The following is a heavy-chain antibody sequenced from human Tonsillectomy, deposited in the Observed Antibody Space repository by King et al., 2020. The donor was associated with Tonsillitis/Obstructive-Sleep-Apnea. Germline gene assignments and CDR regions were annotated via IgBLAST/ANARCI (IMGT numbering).Heavy chain of an antibody. V-gene: IGHV3-11*01. CDR1: GFTFSDYY. CDR2: ISRSGTII. D-gene: IGHD3-22*01. J-gene: IGHJ3*02. Sequence: HVQLVESGGGLVKPGGSLRLSCAASGFTFSDYYMSWIRQAPGKGLEWVSYISRSGTIIYYADSVKGRFTISRDNAKNSLYLQMNSLRAEDTAVYYCARDWGRYYDSRGHPDAFDIWGKGTMATVSS. CDR3: ARDWGRYYDSRGHPDAFDI.